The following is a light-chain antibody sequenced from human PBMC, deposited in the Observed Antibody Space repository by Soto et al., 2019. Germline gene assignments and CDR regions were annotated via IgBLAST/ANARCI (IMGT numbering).Light chain of an antibody. V-gene: IGKV1-9*01. CDR3: QQLFMYPPT. J-gene: IGKJ3*01. CDR1: QGIINY. CDR2: GAS. Sequence: IPLTQSPSSLSASVGDRVTITCRASQGIINYLAWYQQKPGKAPKHLIYGASTLQSGVPSRFGGNRSGTDFTLTDNSLQPEDFATYCCQQLFMYPPTFGPGTKVHIK.